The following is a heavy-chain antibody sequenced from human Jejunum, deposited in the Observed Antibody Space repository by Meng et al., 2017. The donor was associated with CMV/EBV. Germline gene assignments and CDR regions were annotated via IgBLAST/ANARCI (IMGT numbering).Heavy chain of an antibody. J-gene: IGHJ4*02. CDR3: ARTVGATPFDY. D-gene: IGHD1-26*01. CDR1: GFTLSRYL. V-gene: IGHV3-7*01. CDR2: IKQDGTEK. Sequence: WAASGFTLSRYLMNWVRQAPGKGPEWVANIKQDGTEKYYVDSVKGRFTISRDNAENSLYLQMDGLRAEDTAVYYCARTVGATPFDYWGQGNLVTVSS.